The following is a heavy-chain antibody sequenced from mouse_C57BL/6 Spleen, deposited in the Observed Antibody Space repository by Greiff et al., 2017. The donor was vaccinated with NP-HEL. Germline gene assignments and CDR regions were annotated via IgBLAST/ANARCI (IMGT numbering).Heavy chain of an antibody. J-gene: IGHJ2*01. CDR1: GFTFSNYW. V-gene: IGHV6-3*01. D-gene: IGHD1-1*01. CDR2: IRLKSDNYAT. CDR3: TRNYYGSSYFDY. Sequence: EVQVVESGGGLVQPGGSMKLSCVASGFTFSNYWMNWVRQSPEKGLEWVAQIRLKSDNYATHYAVSVKGRFTISRDDSKSSVYLQMNNLRAEDTGIYYCTRNYYGSSYFDYWGQGTTLTVSS.